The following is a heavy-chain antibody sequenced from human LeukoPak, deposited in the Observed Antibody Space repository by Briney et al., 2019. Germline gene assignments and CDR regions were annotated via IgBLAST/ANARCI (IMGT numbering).Heavy chain of an antibody. D-gene: IGHD6-19*01. CDR1: GVSISSSNSY. Sequence: PSETLSLTCTVSGVSISSSNSYWGWIRQPPGKGLEWIGSIYYSGNTYYNASLKSQVSISIDTSKNQFSLKLSSVTAADTAVYYCARDIAVAGYNWFDPWGQGTLVTVSS. CDR3: ARDIAVAGYNWFDP. CDR2: IYYSGNT. J-gene: IGHJ5*02. V-gene: IGHV4-39*07.